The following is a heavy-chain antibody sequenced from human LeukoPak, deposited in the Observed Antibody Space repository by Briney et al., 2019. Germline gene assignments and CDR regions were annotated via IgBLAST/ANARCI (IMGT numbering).Heavy chain of an antibody. CDR1: GFTFSTYA. CDR2: ISGSGVST. V-gene: IGHV3-23*01. D-gene: IGHD3-9*01. CDR3: AKVHFGWAEDY. Sequence: PGGSLRLSCAASGFTFSTYAMSWVRQAPGKGLEWVSTISGSGVSTYYADSVKGRFTISRDNSENTLYLQMNSLRAEDTAVYYCAKVHFGWAEDYWGQGTLVTVSS. J-gene: IGHJ4*02.